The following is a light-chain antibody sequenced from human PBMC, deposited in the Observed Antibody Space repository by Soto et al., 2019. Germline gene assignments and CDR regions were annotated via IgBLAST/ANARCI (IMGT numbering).Light chain of an antibody. J-gene: IGKJ1*01. CDR2: AAS. V-gene: IGKV3-20*01. CDR3: QQCGSSPWT. Sequence: EIVLTQSPGTLSLSPGERATLSCRASQSVSSSYLAWYQQKPGQAPRLLIYAASSRATGIPDRFSGGGSGTDFTLTISRLEPEDFAVYYCQQCGSSPWTFGQGTKVYIK. CDR1: QSVSSSY.